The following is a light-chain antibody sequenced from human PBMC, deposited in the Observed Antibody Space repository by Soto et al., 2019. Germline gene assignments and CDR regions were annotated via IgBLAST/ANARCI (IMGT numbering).Light chain of an antibody. V-gene: IGKV3-20*01. J-gene: IGKJ2*01. CDR3: QQYGDSPYT. Sequence: EIVLTQSPGTLSLSPGERATLSCRASQSVSSSYLAWYQQKPGQAPRLLIYDASSRATGIPDRFSGRGSGTDFTLTISRLEPEDLAVYFCQQYGDSPYTFGQGTKLDIK. CDR1: QSVSSSY. CDR2: DAS.